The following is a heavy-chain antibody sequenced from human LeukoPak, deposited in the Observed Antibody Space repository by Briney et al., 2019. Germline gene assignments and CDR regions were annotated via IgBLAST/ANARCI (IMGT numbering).Heavy chain of an antibody. CDR3: ARGQGFGEFQNYFDY. D-gene: IGHD3-10*01. CDR2: IYYSGST. V-gene: IGHV4-30-4*08. CDR1: GGSISSGDYY. Sequence: KASETLSLTCTVSGGSISSGDYYWSWIRQPPGKGLEWIGYIYYSGSTYYNPSLKSRVTISVDTSKNQFSLKLSSVTAADTAVYYCARGQGFGEFQNYFDYWGQGTLVTVSS. J-gene: IGHJ4*02.